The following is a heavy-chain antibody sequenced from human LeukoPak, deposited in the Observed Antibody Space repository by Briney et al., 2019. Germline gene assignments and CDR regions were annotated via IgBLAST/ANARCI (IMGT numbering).Heavy chain of an antibody. D-gene: IGHD3-22*01. Sequence: ASVKVSCKASGYTFTSYGISWVRQAPGQGLEWMGWISAYNGNTNYAQKLQGRVTMTTDTSTSTAYIELRSLRSDDTAVYYCARAYYYDSSGYYPFVAFDIWGQGTMVTVSS. J-gene: IGHJ3*02. CDR2: ISAYNGNT. CDR3: ARAYYYDSSGYYPFVAFDI. V-gene: IGHV1-18*01. CDR1: GYTFTSYG.